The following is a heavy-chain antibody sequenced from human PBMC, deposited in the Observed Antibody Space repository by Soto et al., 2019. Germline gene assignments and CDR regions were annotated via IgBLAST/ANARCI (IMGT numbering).Heavy chain of an antibody. V-gene: IGHV1-69*12. CDR2: IVPLFGTA. J-gene: IGHJ5*02. D-gene: IGHD3-3*01. Sequence: QVQLVQSGAEVKEPGSSVNVSCKTSGGTFGNTAVSWVRQVPGQGLEWIGGIVPLFGTANYAQKFRGRVMITADESTSTAYMDLSSLRSDDTAIYYCARDGDPGYSFWSGPLGGGSFDHWGQGTLVTVSS. CDR3: ARDGDPGYSFWSGPLGGGSFDH. CDR1: GGTFGNTA.